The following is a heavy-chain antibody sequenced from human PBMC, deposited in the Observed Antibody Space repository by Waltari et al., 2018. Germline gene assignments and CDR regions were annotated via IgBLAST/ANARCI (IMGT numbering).Heavy chain of an antibody. Sequence: QEQLVQSGAEVKKPGASVKVSCQASGYTFTGYYMDCVRPAPGQGLEWMGWINPNSGGTNYAQKFQGRVTMTRDTSISTAYMELSRLRSDDTAVYYCARVNPGETGTWWFDPWGQGTLVTVSS. CDR2: INPNSGGT. CDR3: ARVNPGETGTWWFDP. V-gene: IGHV1-2*02. J-gene: IGHJ5*02. D-gene: IGHD1-1*01. CDR1: GYTFTGYY.